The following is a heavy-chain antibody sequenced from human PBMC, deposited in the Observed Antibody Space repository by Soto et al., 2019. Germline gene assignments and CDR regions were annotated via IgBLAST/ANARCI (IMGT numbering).Heavy chain of an antibody. CDR2: TYYRSKWYN. CDR1: GDSVSSNSVA. J-gene: IGHJ5*02. CDR3: ARLEAYCSGTTCYASWFDP. V-gene: IGHV6-1*01. Sequence: SPTLSLTCAISGDSVSSNSVAWNWIRQSPSRGLEWLGRTYYRSKWYNEYAVSVKSRIIINPDTSKNQFSLQLNSVTPEDTAVYYCARLEAYCSGTTCYASWFDPWGQGTLVTVSS. D-gene: IGHD2-2*01.